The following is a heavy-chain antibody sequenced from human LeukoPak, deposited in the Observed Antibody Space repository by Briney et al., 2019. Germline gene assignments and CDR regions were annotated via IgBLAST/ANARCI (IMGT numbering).Heavy chain of an antibody. J-gene: IGHJ4*02. CDR2: INPNTGGT. Sequence: GASVKVSCKASGYTFTGYYMHWVRQAPGQGLEWMGWINPNTGGTNYAQKFQGRVTMTRGTPISTAYMELSRLTSDDTAVYFCARALAVAADFDYWGQGTLVTVSS. CDR3: ARALAVAADFDY. V-gene: IGHV1-2*02. CDR1: GYTFTGYY. D-gene: IGHD6-19*01.